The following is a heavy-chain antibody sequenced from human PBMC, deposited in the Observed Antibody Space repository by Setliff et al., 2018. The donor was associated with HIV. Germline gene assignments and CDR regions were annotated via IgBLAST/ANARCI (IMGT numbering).Heavy chain of an antibody. V-gene: IGHV4-61*08. CDR1: GDSITRGGYY. Sequence: SETLSLTCAVSGDSITRGGYYWSWTRQFAGKGLEWIGYIYTSGSTNYNPSLKSRVTISVDTSKNQFSLKLSSVTAADTAVYYCARDVGEQLDVWGKGTTVTVSS. J-gene: IGHJ6*04. CDR3: ARDVGEQLDV. CDR2: IYTSGST.